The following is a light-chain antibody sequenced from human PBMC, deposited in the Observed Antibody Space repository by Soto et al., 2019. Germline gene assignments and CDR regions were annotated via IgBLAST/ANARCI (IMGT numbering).Light chain of an antibody. CDR2: GAS. CDR3: QQLNYYPRT. V-gene: IGKV1-9*01. J-gene: IGKJ1*01. Sequence: DIQLTRSPSFLSASLGDRVTITCRASQGISSYLAWYQQKPGKAPNLLIFGASSLQSGVPSRFSGSGSGTEFTLTISSLQPEDFATYFCQQLNYYPRTFGQGTKVDIK. CDR1: QGISSY.